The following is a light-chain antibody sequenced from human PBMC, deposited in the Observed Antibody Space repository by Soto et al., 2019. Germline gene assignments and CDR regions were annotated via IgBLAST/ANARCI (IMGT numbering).Light chain of an antibody. J-gene: IGKJ1*01. CDR1: QIVSSN. Sequence: EIVMTQSPATLSVSPGERASLSCSAIQIVSSNLAWYQQKPGQAPRLFIYDASNRATGIPARFSGSGSGTDFTLTISSLEPEDFAVYYCQQLTDWPPQWTFGQGTKVDIK. CDR2: DAS. V-gene: IGKV3-11*01. CDR3: QQLTDWPPQWT.